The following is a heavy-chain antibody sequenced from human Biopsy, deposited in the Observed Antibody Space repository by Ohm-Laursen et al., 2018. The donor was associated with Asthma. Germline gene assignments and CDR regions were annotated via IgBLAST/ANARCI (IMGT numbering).Heavy chain of an antibody. V-gene: IGHV1-3*01. D-gene: IGHD3-9*01. CDR3: ARTYFDFLTGQVHDAFAM. CDR1: GYTFINYA. J-gene: IGHJ3*02. CDR2: INAANGNT. Sequence: SVKVSCKASGYTFINYAIHWVRQAPGHSLEWVGWINAANGNTKYSQKFQGRLTISRDTSASTAYMDLSSLRSEDTAVYYCARTYFDFLTGQVHDAFAMWGQGTMVTVSS.